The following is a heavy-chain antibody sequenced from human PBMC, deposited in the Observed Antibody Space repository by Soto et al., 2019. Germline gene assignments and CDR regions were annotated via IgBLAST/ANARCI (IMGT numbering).Heavy chain of an antibody. J-gene: IGHJ3*02. CDR1: GGSISSYY. D-gene: IGHD3-3*01. Sequence: QVQLQESGPGLVKPSETPSLTCTVSGGSISSYYWSWIRQPAGKGLEWIGRIYTSGSTNYNPSLKSRVTMSVDTSKSQFSLKLSSVSAADTSVYYCARDALDDFWSGYPRGASHIWGQGPMVTVS. CDR3: ARDALDDFWSGYPRGASHI. CDR2: IYTSGST. V-gene: IGHV4-4*07.